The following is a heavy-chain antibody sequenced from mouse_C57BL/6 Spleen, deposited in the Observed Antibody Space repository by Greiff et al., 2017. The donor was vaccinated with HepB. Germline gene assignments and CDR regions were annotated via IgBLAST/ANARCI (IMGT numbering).Heavy chain of an antibody. Sequence: VQLQESGPGLVQPSQSLSITCTVSGFSLTSYGVHWVRQSPGKGLEWLGVIWRGGSTDYNAAFMSRLSITKDNSKSQVFFKMNSLQADDTAIYYCAKNSNYYGSSFYAMDYWGQGTSVTVSS. CDR3: AKNSNYYGSSFYAMDY. D-gene: IGHD1-1*01. CDR1: GFSLTSYG. V-gene: IGHV2-5*01. CDR2: IWRGGST. J-gene: IGHJ4*01.